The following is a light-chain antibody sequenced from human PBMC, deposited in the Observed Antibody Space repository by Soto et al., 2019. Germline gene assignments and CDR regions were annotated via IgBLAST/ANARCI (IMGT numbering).Light chain of an antibody. Sequence: ETLLTQSPGTLSLSPGERATLSCRASQRVNSDDLSWYQQKRGQPPRLLMYGASNRATDIPDRFSGSGSGTDFTLIVNKLEPEDFAVYYCQHYDRSRLVFTFGQGTKLEFK. V-gene: IGKV3-20*01. CDR2: GAS. CDR1: QRVNSDD. J-gene: IGKJ2*01. CDR3: QHYDRSRLVFT.